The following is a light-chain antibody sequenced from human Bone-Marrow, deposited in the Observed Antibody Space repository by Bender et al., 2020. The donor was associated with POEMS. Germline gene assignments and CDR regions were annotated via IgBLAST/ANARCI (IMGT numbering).Light chain of an antibody. CDR2: EVI. V-gene: IGLV2-8*01. Sequence: QSALTQPPSASGSPGQSVTISCTGSASDVGAYDYVSWYQQYPGKAPRLILYEVIQRPSGVPDRFSGSKSGNTASLTVSGLQADDEADYSCCSYAGYSTFMFGGGTKLTVL. CDR3: CSYAGYSTFM. J-gene: IGLJ3*02. CDR1: ASDVGAYDY.